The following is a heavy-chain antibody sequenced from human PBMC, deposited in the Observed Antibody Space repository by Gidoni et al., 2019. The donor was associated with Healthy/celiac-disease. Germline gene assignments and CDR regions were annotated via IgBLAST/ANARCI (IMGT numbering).Heavy chain of an antibody. D-gene: IGHD2-2*01. CDR1: GGTFSSYA. V-gene: IGHV1-69*01. J-gene: IGHJ6*02. CDR3: AILYCSSTSCYDHYYYYGMDV. Sequence: QVQLVQSGAEVKKPGSSVTVSCKASGGTFSSYALSWVRQDPGQGLEWTGGIIPSFGTANYAQKFQGRVTITADESTSTAYMELSSLRSEDTAVYYCAILYCSSTSCYDHYYYYGMDVWGQGTTVTVSS. CDR2: IIPSFGTA.